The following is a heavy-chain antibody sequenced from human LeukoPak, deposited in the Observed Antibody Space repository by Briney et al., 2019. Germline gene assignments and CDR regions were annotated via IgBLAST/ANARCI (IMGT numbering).Heavy chain of an antibody. CDR3: ARRSDYDILTGYYQYAFDY. CDR1: GGSFTGYY. D-gene: IGHD3-9*01. J-gene: IGHJ4*02. Sequence: SETLALTCALYGGSFTGYYWRWIRQPPGKGLEWIGEINHSGSTKYNPSLKSRVTISVDTSKNQFSLKLSSVTAADTAVYYCARRSDYDILTGYYQYAFDYWGQGTLVTVSS. CDR2: INHSGST. V-gene: IGHV4-34*01.